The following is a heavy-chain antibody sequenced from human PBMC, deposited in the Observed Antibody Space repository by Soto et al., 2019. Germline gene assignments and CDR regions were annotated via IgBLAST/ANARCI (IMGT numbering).Heavy chain of an antibody. D-gene: IGHD3-10*01. CDR3: ATNYGSGSTHFDN. CDR1: GDTLNFYT. CDR2: VIPMVAMF. J-gene: IGHJ4*02. Sequence: QVQLVQSGAEVKKPGSSVRVSCTASGDTLNFYTISWVRQAPGQGLERMGRVIPMVAMFSYAQKFQGRVTISADKSTSTVYMDLRSLRSEDTAVYYWATNYGSGSTHFDNWGQGTLVTVSS. V-gene: IGHV1-69*02.